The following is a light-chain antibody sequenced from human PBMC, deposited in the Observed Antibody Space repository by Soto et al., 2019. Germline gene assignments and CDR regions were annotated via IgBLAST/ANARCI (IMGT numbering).Light chain of an antibody. J-gene: IGKJ1*01. CDR1: QNIRGH. CDR3: QQSYEAPPT. CDR2: TAS. Sequence: DIQMTQSPSSLSASVGDRVTITCRASQNIRGHLVWYQQKPGRAPELLIYTASSLESGILSRFSGSGSGTDFSLTINSLQPEDSAIYYCQQSYEAPPTFGQGTKVAI. V-gene: IGKV1-39*01.